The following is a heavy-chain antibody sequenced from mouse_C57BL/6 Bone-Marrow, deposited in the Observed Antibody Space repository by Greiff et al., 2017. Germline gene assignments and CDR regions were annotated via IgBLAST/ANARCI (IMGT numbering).Heavy chain of an antibody. CDR2: ISSAGSDT. D-gene: IGHD1-1*01. CDR1: GFTFSSSG. J-gene: IGHJ4*01. CDR3: TRSAVCYGSGTIDY. V-gene: IGHV5-6*01. Sequence: EVQLVESGGDLVKPGGSLKLSCAASGFTFSSSGMSWVRQTPDKRLEWVAAISSAGSDTYYPDSGRGRLTISRDNAKNTLYLQMSSLQSEDTAMYFCTRSAVCYGSGTIDYWGQGTSVTVSS.